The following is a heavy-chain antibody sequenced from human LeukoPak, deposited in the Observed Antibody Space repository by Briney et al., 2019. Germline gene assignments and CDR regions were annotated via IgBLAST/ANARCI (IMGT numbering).Heavy chain of an antibody. CDR3: AREREHSGYCSSTSCNHFDY. CDR2: IKQDGSEK. CDR1: GFTFSISW. Sequence: PGGSLRLSCAASGFTFSISWMSWVRQAPGKGLEWVANIKQDGSEKYYVESVKGRFTISRDNAKNSLYLQMNSLRDEDTALYYCAREREHSGYCSSTSCNHFDYWGQGTLVTVSS. J-gene: IGHJ4*02. V-gene: IGHV3-7*01. D-gene: IGHD2-2*01.